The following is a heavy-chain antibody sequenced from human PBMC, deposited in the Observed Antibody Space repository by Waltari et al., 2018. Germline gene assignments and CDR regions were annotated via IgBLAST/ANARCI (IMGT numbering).Heavy chain of an antibody. CDR2: IDTSGRT. CDR3: ARVGTVDGSGWYAFDI. CDR1: GGSISSGSYY. D-gene: IGHD6-19*01. J-gene: IGHJ3*02. Sequence: QVQLQESGPGLVKPSQTLSLTCTVSGGSISSGSYYWSWIRQPAGKGLEWIGRIDTSGRTNYNPSLKSRVTISVDTSKNQFSLKLSSVTAADTAVYYCARVGTVDGSGWYAFDIWGQGTMVTVSS. V-gene: IGHV4-61*02.